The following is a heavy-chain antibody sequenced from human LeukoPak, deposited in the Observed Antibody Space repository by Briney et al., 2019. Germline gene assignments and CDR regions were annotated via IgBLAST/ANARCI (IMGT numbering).Heavy chain of an antibody. J-gene: IGHJ3*02. D-gene: IGHD2-15*01. CDR1: GFTFSSYG. V-gene: IGHV3-30*18. CDR3: ANGSPDHIVVVVAEGAIDAFAI. CDR2: ISYDGSNK. Sequence: PGGSLRLSCAASGFTFSSYGMHWVRQAPGKGLEWVAVISYDGSNKYYADSVKGRFTISRDNSKNTLYLQMNSLRAEDTAVYYCANGSPDHIVVVVAEGAIDAFAIWGQGTMVTVSS.